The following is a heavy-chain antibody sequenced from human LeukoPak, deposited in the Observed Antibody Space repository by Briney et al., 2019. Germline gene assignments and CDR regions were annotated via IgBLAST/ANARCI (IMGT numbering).Heavy chain of an antibody. CDR1: GGSISGYY. J-gene: IGHJ4*02. D-gene: IGHD2-15*01. V-gene: IGHV4-59*01. CDR3: ARDSGSNFDY. Sequence: SETLSLTCTVSGGSISGYYWNWIRQPPGKGLEWIGYTYYSGSTNYNPSLKSRVTMSLDTSKNQFSLKLSSVTAADTAVYHCARDSGSNFDYWGQGTLVTVSS. CDR2: TYYSGST.